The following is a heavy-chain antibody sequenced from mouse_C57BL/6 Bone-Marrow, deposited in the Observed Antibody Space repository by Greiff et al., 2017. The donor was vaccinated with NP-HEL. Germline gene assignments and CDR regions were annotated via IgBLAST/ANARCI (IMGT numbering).Heavy chain of an antibody. CDR2: IDPSDSYT. CDR3: VRWRYYDSSFYSFDY. V-gene: IGHV1-69*01. CDR1: GYTFTSYW. Sequence: QVQLQQSGAELVIPGASVKLSCKASGYTFTSYWMHWVKQRPGQGLEWIGEIDPSDSYTNYNQKFKGKSTLTVDKSSSTAYMQLSSLTSEDSAVYYCVRWRYYDSSFYSFDYWGQGTTLTVSS. J-gene: IGHJ2*01. D-gene: IGHD1-1*01.